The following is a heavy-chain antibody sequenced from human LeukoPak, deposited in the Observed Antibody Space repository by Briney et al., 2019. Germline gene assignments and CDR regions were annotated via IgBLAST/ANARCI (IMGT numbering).Heavy chain of an antibody. CDR3: ARQREQYIDF. D-gene: IGHD1-26*01. Sequence: SETLSLTCAVSGVSINSSQYYWGRIRQPPGKGLEWIGTMYYSGSTYYNPSLKSRVTISVDTSKNQFFLNLSSVTAADTAVYYCARQREQYIDFWGQGTLVTVSS. V-gene: IGHV4-39*01. CDR2: MYYSGST. J-gene: IGHJ4*02. CDR1: GVSINSSQYY.